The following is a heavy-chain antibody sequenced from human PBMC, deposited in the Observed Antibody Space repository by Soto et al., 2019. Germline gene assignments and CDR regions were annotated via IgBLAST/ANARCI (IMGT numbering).Heavy chain of an antibody. CDR1: GFAVSSNY. D-gene: IGHD6-19*01. V-gene: IGHV3-53*01. CDR3: ARARYSGWYLTGWFDP. CDR2: IYSGGST. Sequence: GSLRLSCAASGFAVSSNYMSWVRQAPGKGLEWVSVIYSGGSTYYADSVKGRFTISRDNSKNTLYLQMNSLRAEDTAVYYCARARYSGWYLTGWFDPWGQGTLVTVSS. J-gene: IGHJ5*02.